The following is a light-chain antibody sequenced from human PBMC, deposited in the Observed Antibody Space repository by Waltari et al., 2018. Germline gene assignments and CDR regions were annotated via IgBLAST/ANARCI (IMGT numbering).Light chain of an antibody. CDR1: SSNSGRNT. CDR3: AAGDDSLNGVV. J-gene: IGLJ2*01. Sequence: QSVLTQPPSASGTPGQRVTVSCSGSSSNSGRNTVNWYQQLPGTAPKLLIYSNNQRPSGVPDRFSGSKSGTSASLAISGLQSEDEADYYCAAGDDSLNGVVFGGGTKLTVL. V-gene: IGLV1-44*01. CDR2: SNN.